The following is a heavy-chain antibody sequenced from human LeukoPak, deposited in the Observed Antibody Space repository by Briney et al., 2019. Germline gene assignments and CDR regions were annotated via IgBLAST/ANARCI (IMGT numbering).Heavy chain of an antibody. V-gene: IGHV1-8*03. Sequence: ASVKVSCKASGYTFTSYDINWVRQATGQGLEWMGWMNPNSGNTGYAQKFQGRVTITRNTSISTAYMELSSLRSEDTAVYYCARGMTTVTAWDYWGQGTLVTVSP. CDR2: MNPNSGNT. CDR3: ARGMTTVTAWDY. D-gene: IGHD4-17*01. CDR1: GYTFTSYD. J-gene: IGHJ4*02.